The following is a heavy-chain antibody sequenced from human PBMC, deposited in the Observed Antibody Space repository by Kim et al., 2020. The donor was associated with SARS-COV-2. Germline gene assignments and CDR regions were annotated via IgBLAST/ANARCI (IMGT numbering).Heavy chain of an antibody. CDR2: ISSNGGST. CDR1: APPFSSYA. CDR3: VKAWGASYCGGDCYSGYFQH. Sequence: SLRLSFSSPAPPFSSYAMHWVRQAPGKGLEYVSAISSNGGSTYYADSVKGRFTISRDNSKNTLYLQMSSLRAEDTAVYYCVKAWGASYCGGDCYSGYFQHWGQGTLVTVSS. D-gene: IGHD2-21*02. J-gene: IGHJ1*01. V-gene: IGHV3-64D*09.